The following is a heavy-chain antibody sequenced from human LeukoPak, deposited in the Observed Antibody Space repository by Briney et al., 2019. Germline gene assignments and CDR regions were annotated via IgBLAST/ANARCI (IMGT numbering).Heavy chain of an antibody. V-gene: IGHV3-9*01. CDR2: LSWNSGSI. Sequence: GGSLRLSCAASGFTFYDYAMYWVRRAPGKGLEWVSGLSWNSGSIGYADSVRGRFTISRDTAKNSLYLQMNSLRAEDTGLYYCAKDITEILRVPASDWGQGTLVTVSS. CDR1: GFTFYDYA. D-gene: IGHD1-26*01. CDR3: AKDITEILRVPASD. J-gene: IGHJ4*02.